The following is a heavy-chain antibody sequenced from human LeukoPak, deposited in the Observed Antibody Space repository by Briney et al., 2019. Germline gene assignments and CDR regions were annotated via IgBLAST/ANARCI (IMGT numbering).Heavy chain of an antibody. CDR1: GGSISSGDYY. D-gene: IGHD6-6*01. V-gene: IGHV4-30-4*08. Sequence: SETLSLTCTVSGGSISSGDYYWSWIRQPPGKGLEWIGYIYYSGSTYCNPSLKSRVTISVDTSKNQFSLKLSSVTAADTAVYYCARDKGAALGYYYYYMDVWGKGTTVTVSS. J-gene: IGHJ6*03. CDR3: ARDKGAALGYYYYYMDV. CDR2: IYYSGST.